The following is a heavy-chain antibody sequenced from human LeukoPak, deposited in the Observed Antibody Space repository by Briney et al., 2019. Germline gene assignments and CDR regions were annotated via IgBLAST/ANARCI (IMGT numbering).Heavy chain of an antibody. CDR3: AKDRRGAMAVDYFDY. CDR2: VSPSGDGT. V-gene: IGHV3-23*01. J-gene: IGHJ4*02. Sequence: PGGSLRLSCAASEFTFSSYAMSWVRQAPGKGLEWVSAVSPSGDGTYYADSVKGRFTISRDNSKNTLYLHMNSLRAEDTAVYYCAKDRRGAMAVDYFDYWGQGTLVTVSS. D-gene: IGHD6-19*01. CDR1: EFTFSSYA.